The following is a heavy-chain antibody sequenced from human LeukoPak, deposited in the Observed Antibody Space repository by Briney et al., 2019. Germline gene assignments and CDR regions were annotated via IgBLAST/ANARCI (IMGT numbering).Heavy chain of an antibody. D-gene: IGHD3-10*01. Sequence: PAETLSLTCAVYGGSFSGYYWSWIRQFPGKGLEWIGEINGGGRTNYNPSLQSRLTISVDTSKNQFSLKLSSVTAADTAVYYCARLERDGSGSSHQPWGQGTLVTVSS. J-gene: IGHJ5*02. V-gene: IGHV4-34*01. CDR2: INGGGRT. CDR3: ARLERDGSGSSHQP. CDR1: GGSFSGYY.